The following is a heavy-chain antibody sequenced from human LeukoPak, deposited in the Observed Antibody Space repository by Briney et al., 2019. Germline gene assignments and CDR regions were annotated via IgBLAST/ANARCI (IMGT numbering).Heavy chain of an antibody. CDR3: ARDLLDYYYMDV. V-gene: IGHV7-4-1*02. Sequence: ASVKVSCKASGYNFTGYYIHWVRQAPGQGLEWMGWMNTNTGNPTYARGFTGRFVFSLDTSVSTAYLQISSLKAEDTAVYYCARDLLDYYYMDVWGKGTTVTVSS. J-gene: IGHJ6*03. CDR2: MNTNTGNP. CDR1: GYNFTGYY.